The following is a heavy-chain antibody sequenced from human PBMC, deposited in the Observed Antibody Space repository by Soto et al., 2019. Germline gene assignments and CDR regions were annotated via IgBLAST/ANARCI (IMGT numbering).Heavy chain of an antibody. Sequence: QLVESGGGLVKPGGSLRLSCAASGFTLNNYWMNWVRQAPGMGLVWVSRINGDATSTSYADSVTGGFTISRDNARNTLYLQMNSLRAEDTALYYCARGDIAAETFFYYYGMDLWGQGTTVTVS. CDR2: INGDATST. J-gene: IGHJ6*02. CDR3: ARGDIAAETFFYYYGMDL. V-gene: IGHV3-74*01. CDR1: GFTLNNYW. D-gene: IGHD6-13*01.